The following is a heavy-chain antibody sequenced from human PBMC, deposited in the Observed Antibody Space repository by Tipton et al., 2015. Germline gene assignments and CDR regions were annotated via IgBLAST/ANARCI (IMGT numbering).Heavy chain of an antibody. D-gene: IGHD6-19*01. J-gene: IGHJ6*02. CDR3: AKDIAVAGTGSGMDV. CDR2: ISWNSGSI. CDR1: GFTFYTSA. V-gene: IGHV3-9*01. Sequence: SLRLSWAASGFTFYTSALSWVRQAPGKGLEWVSGISWNSGSIGSADSVKGRFTISRDNAKNSLYLQMNSLRPEDTALYYCAKDIAVAGTGSGMDVWGQGTTVTVSS.